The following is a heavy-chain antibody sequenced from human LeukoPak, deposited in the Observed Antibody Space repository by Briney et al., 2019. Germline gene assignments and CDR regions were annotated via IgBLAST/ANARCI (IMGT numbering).Heavy chain of an antibody. CDR1: GFTFSSYA. CDR3: ARDSGWFGDDAFDI. D-gene: IGHD6-19*01. CDR2: IKQDGSEK. V-gene: IGHV3-7*01. Sequence: PGGSLRLSCAASGFTFSSYAMSWVRQAPGKGLEWVANIKQDGSEKYYVDSVKGRFTISRDNAKNSLYLQMNSLRAEDTAVYYCARDSGWFGDDAFDIWGQGTMVTVSS. J-gene: IGHJ3*02.